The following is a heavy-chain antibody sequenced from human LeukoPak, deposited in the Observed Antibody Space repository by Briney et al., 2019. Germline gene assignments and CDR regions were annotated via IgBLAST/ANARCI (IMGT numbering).Heavy chain of an antibody. V-gene: IGHV3-53*01. CDR1: GFTVSTNY. J-gene: IGHJ2*01. CDR2: LYSGSST. CDR3: ARVGDHFHWNLDL. D-gene: IGHD3-3*02. Sequence: GGSLRLSCAASGFTVSTNYMNWVRQAPGKGLEWVSILYSGSSTYYADSVEGRFIVSRDSSKNTLPLQMNDLRAEDTAVYYCARVGDHFHWNLDLWGRGTLVTVSS.